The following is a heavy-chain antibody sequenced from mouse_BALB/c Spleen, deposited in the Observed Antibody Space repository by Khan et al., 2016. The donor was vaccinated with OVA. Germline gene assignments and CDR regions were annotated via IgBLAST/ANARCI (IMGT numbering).Heavy chain of an antibody. CDR2: IDPENGNT. D-gene: IGHD2-3*01. J-gene: IGHJ3*01. CDR3: ASDGYSTWFDY. Sequence: VRLQQSGAELVRPGALVKLSCKASGFNIKDYYMHWVKQRPEQGLVWIGRIDPENGNTKYDPKFQGKASITSDTSSNTAYLQLSSLTSSDTAVDYSASDGYSTWFDYWGQGTLVTVSA. V-gene: IGHV14-1*02. CDR1: GFNIKDYY.